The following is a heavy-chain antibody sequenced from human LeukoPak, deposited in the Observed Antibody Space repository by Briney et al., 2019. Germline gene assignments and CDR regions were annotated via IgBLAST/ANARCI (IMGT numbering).Heavy chain of an antibody. V-gene: IGHV4-61*02. Sequence: SETLSLTCTVSGGSISGATYYWNWIRQPAGKGLEWIGRIYTTGSTHYNPSLKSRLTISVDTSKNQLSLELSFVTAAGTAVYYCAREGGTIYFDSWGQGTLVTVSS. D-gene: IGHD3-3*01. CDR1: GGSISGATYY. J-gene: IGHJ4*02. CDR3: AREGGTIYFDS. CDR2: IYTTGST.